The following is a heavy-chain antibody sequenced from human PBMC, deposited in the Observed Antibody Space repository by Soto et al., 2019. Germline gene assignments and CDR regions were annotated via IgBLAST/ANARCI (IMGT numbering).Heavy chain of an antibody. CDR2: ISYSGST. V-gene: IGHV4-39*01. CDR3: ARPPPSGYCSSTSCYHGMDV. J-gene: IGHJ6*02. D-gene: IGHD2-2*01. Sequence: SETWSLTRTVSGGSISSSSYNWDWIREPPGNVLEWIGSISYSGSTYFYPSLKSRVTISVDTSKNQFSLKLSSVTAADTAVYYCARPPPSGYCSSTSCYHGMDVWGQGTTVT. CDR1: GGSISSSSYN.